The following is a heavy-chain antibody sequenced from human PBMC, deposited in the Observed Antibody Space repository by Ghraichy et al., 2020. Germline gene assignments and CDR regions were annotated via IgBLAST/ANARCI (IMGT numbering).Heavy chain of an antibody. V-gene: IGHV4-39*01. CDR1: GGSISSSSYY. CDR2: IYYSGST. D-gene: IGHD1/OR15-1a*01. J-gene: IGHJ6*02. Sequence: SETLSLTCTVSGGSISSSSYYWGWIRQPPGKGLEWIGSIYYSGSTYYNPSLKSRVTISVDTSKNQFSLKLSSVTAADTAVYYCARHDQTRATNYYYYGMDVWGQGTTVTVSS. CDR3: ARHDQTRATNYYYYGMDV.